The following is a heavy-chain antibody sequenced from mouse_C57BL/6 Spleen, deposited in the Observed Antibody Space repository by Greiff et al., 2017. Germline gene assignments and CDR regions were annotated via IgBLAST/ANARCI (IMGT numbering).Heavy chain of an antibody. V-gene: IGHV14-2*01. CDR2: IDPEDGET. J-gene: IGHJ4*01. Sequence: EVQVVESGAELVKPGASVKLSCTASGFNIKDYYMHWVKQRTEQGLEWIGRIDPEDGETKYAPKFQGKATITADTSSNTAYLQLSSLTSEDTAVYYCASHYYGSSLYAMDYWGQGTSVTVSS. CDR3: ASHYYGSSLYAMDY. D-gene: IGHD1-1*01. CDR1: GFNIKDYY.